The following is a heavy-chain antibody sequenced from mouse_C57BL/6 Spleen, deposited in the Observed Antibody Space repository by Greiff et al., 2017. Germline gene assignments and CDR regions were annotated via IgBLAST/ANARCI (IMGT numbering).Heavy chain of an antibody. Sequence: EVKLVESGGGLVQPGGSLTLSCAASGFTFSDYYMYWVRQTPEKRLEWVAYISNGGGSTYYPDTVKGRFTISRDNAKNTLYLQMSRLKSEDTAMYYCARRGTYDYGTWFAYWGQGTLVTVSA. J-gene: IGHJ3*01. V-gene: IGHV5-12*01. CDR3: ARRGTYDYGTWFAY. CDR2: ISNGGGST. CDR1: GFTFSDYY. D-gene: IGHD2-4*01.